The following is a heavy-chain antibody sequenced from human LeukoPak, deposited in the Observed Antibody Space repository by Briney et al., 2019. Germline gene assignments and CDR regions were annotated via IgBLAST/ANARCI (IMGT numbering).Heavy chain of an antibody. D-gene: IGHD3-10*01. V-gene: IGHV3-20*01. CDR3: ARASGKGLDYYYYGMDV. CDR1: GFTFDDYG. Sequence: GGSLRLSCAASGFTFDDYGMSWVRQAPGEGLEWVSDINWNGGSTGYADSVKGRFTISRDNAKNSLYLQMNSLRAEDTALYHCARASGKGLDYYYYGMDVWGQGTTVTVSS. CDR2: INWNGGST. J-gene: IGHJ6*02.